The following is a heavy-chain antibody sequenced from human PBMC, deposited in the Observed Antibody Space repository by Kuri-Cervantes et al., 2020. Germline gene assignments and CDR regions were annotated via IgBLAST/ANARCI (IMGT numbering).Heavy chain of an antibody. CDR1: GFTFDDYA. V-gene: IGHV3-9*01. J-gene: IGHJ4*02. CDR2: ISWNSGSI. Sequence: GGSLRLSCAASGFTFDDYAMHWVRQAPGKGLEWVSCISWNSGSIGYADSVKGRFTISRDNSKNTLYLQMNSLRAEDTAVYYCAKGGRYPYWGQGTLVTVSS. CDR3: AKGGRYPY. D-gene: IGHD2-15*01.